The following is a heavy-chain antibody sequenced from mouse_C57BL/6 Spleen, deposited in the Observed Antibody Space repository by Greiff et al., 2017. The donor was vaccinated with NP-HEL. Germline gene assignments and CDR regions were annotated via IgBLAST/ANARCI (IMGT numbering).Heavy chain of an antibody. V-gene: IGHV1-61*01. D-gene: IGHD1-1*01. J-gene: IGHJ3*01. CDR1: GYTFTSYW. Sequence: QVQLQQPGAELVRPGSSVKLSCKASGYTFTSYWMDWVKQRPGQGLEWIGNIYPSDSETHYNQKFKDKATLTVDKSSSTAYMQISSLTSEDSAVYYCARRDYYGSSPFAYWGQGTLVTVSA. CDR3: ARRDYYGSSPFAY. CDR2: IYPSDSET.